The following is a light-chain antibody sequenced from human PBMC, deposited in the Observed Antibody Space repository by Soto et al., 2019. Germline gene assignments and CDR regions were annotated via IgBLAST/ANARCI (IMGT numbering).Light chain of an antibody. CDR3: LQHNAYPWT. Sequence: DIQMTQSPSTLSASVGDRVTITCRASQVVNSWLAWYQQKPGRAPKLLIYKASILYGGVPSRFSASGSGTEFTLTINSLQPEDFATYFCLQHNAYPWTFGQGTKVEIK. CDR2: KAS. J-gene: IGKJ1*01. CDR1: QVVNSW. V-gene: IGKV1-5*03.